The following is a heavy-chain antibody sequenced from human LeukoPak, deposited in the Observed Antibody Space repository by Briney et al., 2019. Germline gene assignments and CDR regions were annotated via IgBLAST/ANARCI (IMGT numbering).Heavy chain of an antibody. D-gene: IGHD6-13*01. CDR2: VNTDGRST. Sequence: GGSLRLSCAASGFTFSRYWMHWVRQAPGKGLVWVSRVNTDGRSTSYADPVKGRFTISRDNAKNSLYLQMNSLRAEDTAVYYCARVGDSSSPWGSAFDYWGQGTLVTVSS. CDR1: GFTFSRYW. J-gene: IGHJ4*02. V-gene: IGHV3-74*01. CDR3: ARVGDSSSPWGSAFDY.